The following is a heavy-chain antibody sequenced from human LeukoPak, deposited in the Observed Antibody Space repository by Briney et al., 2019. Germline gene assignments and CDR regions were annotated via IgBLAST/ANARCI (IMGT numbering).Heavy chain of an antibody. D-gene: IGHD4-17*01. CDR2: IYHSGST. Sequence: SETLSLTCTVSGYSISSGYYWGWIRQPPGKGLEWIGSIYHSGSTYYNPSLKSRVTISVDTSKNQFSLKLSSVTAADTAVYYCAREMFNMTTVTNHFDYWGQGTLVTVSS. J-gene: IGHJ4*02. CDR1: GYSISSGYY. CDR3: AREMFNMTTVTNHFDY. V-gene: IGHV4-38-2*02.